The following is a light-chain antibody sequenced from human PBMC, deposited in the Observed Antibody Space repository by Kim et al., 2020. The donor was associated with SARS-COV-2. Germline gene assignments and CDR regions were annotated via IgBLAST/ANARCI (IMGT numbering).Light chain of an antibody. J-gene: IGKJ5*01. CDR1: QGISSA. CDR2: DAS. Sequence: AIQLTQSPSSLSASVGDRVTITCRASQGISSALPWYQQKPGKAPKLLIYDASSLESGVPSRFSGSGSGTDFTLTISSLQPEDFATYYCQQFNNYPQITFGQGTRLEIK. CDR3: QQFNNYPQIT. V-gene: IGKV1D-13*01.